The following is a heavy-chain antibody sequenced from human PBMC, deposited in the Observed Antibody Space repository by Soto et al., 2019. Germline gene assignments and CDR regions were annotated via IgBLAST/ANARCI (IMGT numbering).Heavy chain of an antibody. V-gene: IGHV3-48*01. D-gene: IGHD3-22*01. J-gene: IGHJ5*02. CDR2: ISISSSTI. Sequence: GGSLRLSCAASGFTFISYSMNWVRQAPGKGLEWVSYISISSSTIYYADSVKGRFTISGDNAKNSLYLQMNSLRAEDTAVYYCAREGDSSGWYNWFDPWGQGTLVTVPQ. CDR1: GFTFISYS. CDR3: AREGDSSGWYNWFDP.